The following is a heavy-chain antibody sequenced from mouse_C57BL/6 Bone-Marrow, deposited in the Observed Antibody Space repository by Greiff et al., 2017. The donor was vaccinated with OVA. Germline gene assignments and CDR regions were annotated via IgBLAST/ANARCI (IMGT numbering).Heavy chain of an antibody. J-gene: IGHJ1*03. V-gene: IGHV1-47*01. CDR2: FHPYNDDT. Sequence: QVQLQQSGAELVKPGASVKMSCKASGYTFTTYPIEWMKQNHGKSLEWIGNFHPYNDDTKYNEKFKGKATLTVEKSSSTVYLELSRLTSDDSAVYYCARRGDYSGSSWYFDVWGTGTTVTVSS. CDR1: GYTFTTYP. D-gene: IGHD1-1*01. CDR3: ARRGDYSGSSWYFDV.